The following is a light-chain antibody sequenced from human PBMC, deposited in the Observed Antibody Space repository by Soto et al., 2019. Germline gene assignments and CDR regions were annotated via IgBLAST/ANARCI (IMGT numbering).Light chain of an antibody. CDR1: QTISSS. CDR3: QQYNSYSPYT. J-gene: IGKJ2*01. Sequence: DIQMTQFPSTLSASIGDRVTITCRASQTISSSLAWYQQEPGKAPKLLIYRASSLETGVPSRFSGSGSGTEFTLTISSLQPDDFATYYCQQYNSYSPYTFGQGTRLEIK. CDR2: RAS. V-gene: IGKV1-5*03.